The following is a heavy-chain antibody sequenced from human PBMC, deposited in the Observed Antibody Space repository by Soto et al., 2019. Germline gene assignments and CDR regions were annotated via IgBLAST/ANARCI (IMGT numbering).Heavy chain of an antibody. CDR3: ARSGFDF. V-gene: IGHV1-18*01. D-gene: IGHD2-8*02. CDR2: INACNGKT. CDR1: GYTFTSYG. Sequence: GASVKVSCKASGYTFTSYGISWVRQAPGQGLEWLGMINACNGKTTYAQKFQGRVTMTRDTSTTTIYMELNSLKSDDTAIYFCARSGFDFWGPGTLVTVSS. J-gene: IGHJ4*02.